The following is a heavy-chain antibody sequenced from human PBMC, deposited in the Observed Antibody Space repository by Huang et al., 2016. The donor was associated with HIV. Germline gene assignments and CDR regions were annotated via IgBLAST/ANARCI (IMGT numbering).Heavy chain of an antibody. CDR3: VRESLYFGDFLFDH. D-gene: IGHD3-10*01. J-gene: IGHJ4*02. V-gene: IGHV1-18*04. CDR2: VSANIGDI. CDR1: GFTFTNYG. Sequence: QVQLVQSGAEVKRPGASLKVSCKTSGFTFTNYGFSWVRQAPGQGLGWLGRVSANIGDINEEVKVEGRVSMTTDTTSGTAYMELRRLTSDDTATYYCVRESLYFGDFLFDHWGQGTPVTVSA.